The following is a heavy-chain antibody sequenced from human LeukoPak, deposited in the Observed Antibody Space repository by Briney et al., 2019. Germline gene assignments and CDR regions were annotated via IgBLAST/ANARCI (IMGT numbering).Heavy chain of an antibody. Sequence: SGPTLVNPTQTLTLTCTFSGFSLRTTGLGVGWIRQPPGKALEWLALIYWDDDKRYSPSLESRLAITKDTSKNLVLLTMTNMDPVDTATYFCAHSSLFSGYCTGGSCYSGPPFDCWGQGTLVTVSS. CDR2: IYWDDDK. CDR3: AHSSLFSGYCTGGSCYSGPPFDC. V-gene: IGHV2-5*02. D-gene: IGHD2-15*01. J-gene: IGHJ4*02. CDR1: GFSLRTTGLG.